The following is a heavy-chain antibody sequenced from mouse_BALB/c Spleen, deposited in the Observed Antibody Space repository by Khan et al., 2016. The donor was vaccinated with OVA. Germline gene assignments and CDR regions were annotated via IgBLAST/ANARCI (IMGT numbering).Heavy chain of an antibody. J-gene: IGHJ4*01. CDR1: GYTFPEYT. D-gene: IGHD3-3*01. CDR3: ARDAGRY. CDR2: INPKNGGT. V-gene: IGHV1-18*01. Sequence: VQLQQSGPELVKPGASVKISCKTSGYTFPEYTVHWVKQSLGKSLDWIGVINPKNGGTAYNQKFKGKATLAVDKSSSTAYMEVRNLTSEDSAVYYCARDAGRYWGQGTSVTVAS.